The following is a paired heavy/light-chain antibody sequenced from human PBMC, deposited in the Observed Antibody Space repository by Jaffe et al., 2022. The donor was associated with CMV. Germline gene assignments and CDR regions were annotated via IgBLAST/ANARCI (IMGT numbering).Heavy chain of an antibody. J-gene: IGHJ4*02. D-gene: IGHD6-19*01. V-gene: IGHV4-59*08. CDR2: IYYSGST. Sequence: QVQLQESGPGLVKPSETLSLTCTVSGGSISSYYWSWIRQPPGKGLEWIGYIYYSGSTNYNPSLKSRVTISVDTSKNQFSLKLSSVTAADTAVYYCASFVPFDSSGWYVILYWGQGTLVTVSS. CDR1: GGSISSYY. CDR3: ASFVPFDSSGWYVILY.
Light chain of an antibody. CDR2: SNN. V-gene: IGLV1-44*01. CDR1: SSNIGSNT. Sequence: QSVLTQPPSASGTPGQRVTISCSGSSSNIGSNTVNWYQQLPGTAPKLLIYSNNQRPSGVPDRFSGSKSGTSASLAISGLQSEDEADYYCAAWDDNHWVFGGGTKLTVL. J-gene: IGLJ3*02. CDR3: AAWDDNHWV.